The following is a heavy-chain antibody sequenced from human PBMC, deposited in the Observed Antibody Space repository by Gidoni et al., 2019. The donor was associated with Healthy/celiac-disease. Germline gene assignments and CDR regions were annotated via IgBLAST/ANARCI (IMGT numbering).Heavy chain of an antibody. CDR3: ARGEPITIFKS. D-gene: IGHD3-9*01. J-gene: IGHJ4*02. Sequence: QVQLVESGGGVVQPGRSLRLSCAASGFTFSSYAMPWVRQAPGKGLEWVAVISYDGSNKYYADSVKGRFTISRDNSKNTLYLQMNSLRAEDTAVYYCARGEPITIFKSWGQGTLVTVSS. V-gene: IGHV3-30*04. CDR1: GFTFSSYA. CDR2: ISYDGSNK.